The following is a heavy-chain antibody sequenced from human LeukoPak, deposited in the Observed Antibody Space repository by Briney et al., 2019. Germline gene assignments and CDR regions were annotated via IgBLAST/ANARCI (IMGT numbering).Heavy chain of an antibody. CDR3: AGFTFFRGVITFDY. Sequence: SSETLSLTCTVSGGSISSSSYYWGWLRQPPGKGLEWIGSIYYSGSTYYNPSLKSRVTISVDTSKNQFSLKLSSVTAADTAVYSCAGFTFFRGVITFDYWGQGTLATVSS. D-gene: IGHD3-10*01. J-gene: IGHJ4*02. CDR1: GGSISSSSYY. V-gene: IGHV4-39*07. CDR2: IYYSGST.